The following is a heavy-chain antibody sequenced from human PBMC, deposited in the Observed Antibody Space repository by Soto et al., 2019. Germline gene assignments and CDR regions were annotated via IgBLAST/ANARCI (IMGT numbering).Heavy chain of an antibody. V-gene: IGHV4-31*03. J-gene: IGHJ5*01. CDR3: ARDGVVAATTIS. CDR2: IYYSGST. Sequence: SETLSLTCTVSGGSISSGGYYWSWIRQHPGKGLEWIGYIYYSGSTYYNPSLKSRVTISVDTSKNQFSLKLSSVTAADTAVYYCARDGVVAATTISWGQGNLVTVSA. CDR1: GGSISSGGYY. D-gene: IGHD1-26*01.